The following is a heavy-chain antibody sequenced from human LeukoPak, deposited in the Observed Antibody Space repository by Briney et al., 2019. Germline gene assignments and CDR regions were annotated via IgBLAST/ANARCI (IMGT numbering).Heavy chain of an antibody. J-gene: IGHJ4*02. V-gene: IGHV4-59*01. Sequence: PSETLSLTCTVSGGSISSYYWSWIRQPPGKGLEWIGYIYYSGSTNYNPSLKSRVTISVDTPKNQFSLKLSSVTAANTAVYYCARGSRRDGYNYFDYWGQGTLVTVSS. CDR2: IYYSGST. CDR1: GGSISSYY. D-gene: IGHD5-24*01. CDR3: ARGSRRDGYNYFDY.